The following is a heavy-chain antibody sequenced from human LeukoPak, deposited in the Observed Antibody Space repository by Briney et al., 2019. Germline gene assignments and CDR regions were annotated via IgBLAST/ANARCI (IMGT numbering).Heavy chain of an antibody. Sequence: ASVKVSCKASGGTFSSYAISWVRQAPGQGLEWMGGIIPIFGTANYAQKFQGRVTITTDESTSTAYMELSSLRSEDTAVYYCARVLGYCSSTSCYIGGGYYYYYMDVWGKGTTVTVSS. J-gene: IGHJ6*03. CDR2: IIPIFGTA. V-gene: IGHV1-69*05. D-gene: IGHD2-2*02. CDR1: GGTFSSYA. CDR3: ARVLGYCSSTSCYIGGGYYYYYMDV.